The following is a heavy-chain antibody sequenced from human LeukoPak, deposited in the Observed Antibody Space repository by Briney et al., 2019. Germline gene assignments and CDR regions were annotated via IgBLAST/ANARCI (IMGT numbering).Heavy chain of an antibody. CDR2: IVGDSTDT. Sequence: SVKVSCKASGFTLTSSSIQWIRQARGQRLEWIGWIVGDSTDTYYAQRFQERVTIARDMSTSTAYLELSSLRSEDTAVYYCAADPDTTMAFDCWGQGTLVTVSS. D-gene: IGHD5-18*01. J-gene: IGHJ4*02. CDR3: AADPDTTMAFDC. V-gene: IGHV1-58*02. CDR1: GFTLTSSS.